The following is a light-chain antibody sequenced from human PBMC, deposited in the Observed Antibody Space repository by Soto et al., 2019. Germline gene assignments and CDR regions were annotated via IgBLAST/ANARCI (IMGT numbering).Light chain of an antibody. CDR2: QVS. CDR1: SSDVGGYKY. CDR3: SSYTSTNTLVI. V-gene: IGLV2-14*01. Sequence: QSALTQPASVSGSSGQWITISCTGTSSDVGGYKYVSWYQQHPGKGPKLLISQVSHRPSGISDRFSGSKSGNTASLTISGLQADDEAVYYCSSYTSTNTLVIFGGGTKVTVL. J-gene: IGLJ2*01.